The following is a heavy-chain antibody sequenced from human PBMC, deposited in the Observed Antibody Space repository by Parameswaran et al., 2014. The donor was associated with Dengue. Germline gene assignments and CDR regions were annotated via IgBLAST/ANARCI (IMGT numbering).Heavy chain of an antibody. CDR3: ARLPEDYDFWSGYYSHYYYYMDV. Sequence: SGPTLVKPTETLTLTCTVSGFSLSNARMGVSWIRQPPGKALEWLAHIFSNDEKSYSTSLKSRLTISKDTSKSQVVLTMTNMDPVDTATYYCARLPEDYDFWSGYYSHYYYYMDVWGKGTTVTVSS. CDR2: IFSNDEK. J-gene: IGHJ6*03. D-gene: IGHD3-3*01. V-gene: IGHV2-26*01. CDR1: GFSLSNARMG.